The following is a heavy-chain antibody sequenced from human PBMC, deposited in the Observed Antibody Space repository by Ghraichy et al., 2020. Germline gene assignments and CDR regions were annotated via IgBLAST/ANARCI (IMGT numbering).Heavy chain of an antibody. CDR3: TTGPPYCSSTSCYPR. CDR1: GFTFSNAW. J-gene: IGHJ4*02. Sequence: GGSLRLSCAASGFTFSNAWMNWVRQAPGKGLEWVGRIKSKTDGGTTDYAAPVKGRFTISRDDSKNTLYLQMNSLKTEDTAVYYCTTGPPYCSSTSCYPRWGQGTLVTVSS. V-gene: IGHV3-15*07. D-gene: IGHD2-2*01. CDR2: IKSKTDGGTT.